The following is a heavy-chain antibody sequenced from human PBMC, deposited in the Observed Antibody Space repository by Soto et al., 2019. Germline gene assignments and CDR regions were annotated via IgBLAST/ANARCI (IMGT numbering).Heavy chain of an antibody. Sequence: PGGSLRLSCVASGFSFTTYVMHWVRQAPGKGLEWVSSISGSGGGTYYADSVKGRFTFSRDNSKNTLYLQMNSLRAEDTAVYYCAKFGMATTKRSPPYYIDYWGQGALVTVSS. CDR1: GFSFTTYV. V-gene: IGHV3-23*01. D-gene: IGHD1-1*01. CDR3: AKFGMATTKRSPPYYIDY. CDR2: ISGSGGGT. J-gene: IGHJ4*02.